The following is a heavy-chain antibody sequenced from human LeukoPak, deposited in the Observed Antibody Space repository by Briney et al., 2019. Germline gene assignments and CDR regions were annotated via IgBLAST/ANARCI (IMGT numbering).Heavy chain of an antibody. D-gene: IGHD5/OR15-5a*01. CDR2: IKQDGSEK. CDR1: GFTFSSYW. Sequence: GGSLGLSCAASGFTFSSYWMNWVRQAPGKGLEWVANIKQDGSEKYYVDSVKGRFTISRDNAKNSLYLQMSSLRAEDTAVYYCARVYDAYYYYMDVWGKGTTVTISS. J-gene: IGHJ6*03. CDR3: ARVYDAYYYYMDV. V-gene: IGHV3-7*01.